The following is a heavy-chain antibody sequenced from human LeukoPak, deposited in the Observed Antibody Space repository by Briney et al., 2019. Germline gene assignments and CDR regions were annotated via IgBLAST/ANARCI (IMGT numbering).Heavy chain of an antibody. Sequence: PGGSLRLSCAASGFTFSSYWMSWVRQAPGKGLEWVANIKQDGSEKYYVDSVKGRFTISRDNAKNSLYLQMNSLRAEDTAVYYCAKDGTTGTGSFDYWGQGALVTVSS. CDR2: IKQDGSEK. CDR1: GFTFSSYW. V-gene: IGHV3-7*01. J-gene: IGHJ4*02. D-gene: IGHD1-1*01. CDR3: AKDGTTGTGSFDY.